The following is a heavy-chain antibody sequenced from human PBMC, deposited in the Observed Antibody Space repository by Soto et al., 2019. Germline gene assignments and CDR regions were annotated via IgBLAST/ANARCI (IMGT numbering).Heavy chain of an antibody. CDR1: GYSFTSHA. D-gene: IGHD2-15*01. CDR2: INAGNGNT. CDR3: LGYCSGGSCYSRGY. V-gene: IGHV1-3*01. Sequence: QVQLVQSGAEVKKPGASVKVSCTASGYSFTSHAMHWVRQAPGQRLEWMGWINAGNGNTKYSQKFQGRVTITRDTSASTAYMELSSLRSEDTAVYYCLGYCSGGSCYSRGYWGQGTLVTVSS. J-gene: IGHJ4*02.